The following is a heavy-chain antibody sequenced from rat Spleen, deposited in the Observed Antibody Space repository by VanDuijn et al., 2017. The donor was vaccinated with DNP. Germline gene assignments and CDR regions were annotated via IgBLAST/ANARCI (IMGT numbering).Heavy chain of an antibody. D-gene: IGHD1-6*01. J-gene: IGHJ3*01. CDR3: TTVYYGYPFTY. CDR2: ITNSGGST. V-gene: IGHV5-27*01. CDR1: GLTFSNYN. Sequence: EVQLVESGGGLGQPGRSLKLSCAASGLTFSNYNLAWVRQAPTKGLEWVASITNSGGSTYYRDSVKGRFTISRDNAKSTLYLQMDSLRSEDTASYYCTTVYYGYPFTYWGQGTLVTVSS.